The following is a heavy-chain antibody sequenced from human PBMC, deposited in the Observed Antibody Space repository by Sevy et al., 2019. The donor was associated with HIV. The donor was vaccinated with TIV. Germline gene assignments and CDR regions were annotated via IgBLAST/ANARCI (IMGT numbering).Heavy chain of an antibody. D-gene: IGHD3-3*01. CDR2: ISWNSNSI. Sequence: SLKISCAASGFSFDDYAMHWVRQVAGKGLECVSGISWNSNSIGYADSVKGRVTISRDNAKKSLYLQMNSLRTEDSASYYCAKATDPDYDFWSGIDHYYYAMDVWGQGTTVTVSS. CDR1: GFSFDDYA. V-gene: IGHV3-9*01. J-gene: IGHJ6*02. CDR3: AKATDPDYDFWSGIDHYYYAMDV.